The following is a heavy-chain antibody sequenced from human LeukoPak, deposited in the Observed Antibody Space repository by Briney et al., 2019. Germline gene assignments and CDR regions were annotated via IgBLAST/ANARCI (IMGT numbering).Heavy chain of an antibody. CDR1: GGSISSSSYY. D-gene: IGHD2-15*01. Sequence: PSETLSLTCSVSGGSISSSSYYWGWIRQPPGKGLEWIGSIYDSGRTYYNPSLTSRVTISVDTSKNRFSLKLSSVTAADTAVYCCARPNQYCTGVSCYSGHYWGQGTLVTVSS. V-gene: IGHV4-39*01. CDR2: IYDSGRT. J-gene: IGHJ4*02. CDR3: ARPNQYCTGVSCYSGHY.